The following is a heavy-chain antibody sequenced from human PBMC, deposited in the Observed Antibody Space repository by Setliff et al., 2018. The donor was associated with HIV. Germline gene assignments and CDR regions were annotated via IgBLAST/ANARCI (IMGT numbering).Heavy chain of an antibody. D-gene: IGHD4-17*01. CDR2: ISHSGST. CDR1: GGSFSGYY. J-gene: IGHJ4*02. V-gene: IGHV4-34*01. CDR3: ATFFVSTATTQDY. Sequence: TLSLTCAVYGGSFSGYYWSWIRQPPGKGLEWIGEISHSGSTNYNPSLKSRVTVSLDMSKNQFSLKLNSLTAADTGVYYCATFFVSTATTQDYWGQGTLVTVSS.